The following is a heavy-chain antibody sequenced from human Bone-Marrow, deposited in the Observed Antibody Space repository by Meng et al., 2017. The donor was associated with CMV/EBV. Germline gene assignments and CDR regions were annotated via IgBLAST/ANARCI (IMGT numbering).Heavy chain of an antibody. Sequence: GGSLRLSCAASGFTFSSYSMNWVRQAPGKGLEWVSSISSSSSYIYYADSVKGRFTISRDNAKNSLYLQMNSLRAEDTAVYYCARDPTIFPPRNLDYWGQGTLVNVSS. CDR2: ISSSSSYI. J-gene: IGHJ4*02. CDR1: GFTFSSYS. CDR3: ARDPTIFPPRNLDY. V-gene: IGHV3-21*01. D-gene: IGHD3-3*01.